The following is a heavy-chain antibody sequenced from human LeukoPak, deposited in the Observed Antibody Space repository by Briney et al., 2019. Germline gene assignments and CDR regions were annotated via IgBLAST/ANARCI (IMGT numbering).Heavy chain of an antibody. D-gene: IGHD5-24*01. Sequence: SETLSLTCTVSGGSISSNYWNWLRQPPGKGLEWIGYIYYSGSTNYNPSLKSRVTISVDTSKNQFSLKLTSVTAADTAVYYCARARGATIFQSAFDIWGQGTMVTVSS. CDR3: ARARGATIFQSAFDI. CDR1: GGSISSNY. CDR2: IYYSGST. J-gene: IGHJ3*02. V-gene: IGHV4-59*01.